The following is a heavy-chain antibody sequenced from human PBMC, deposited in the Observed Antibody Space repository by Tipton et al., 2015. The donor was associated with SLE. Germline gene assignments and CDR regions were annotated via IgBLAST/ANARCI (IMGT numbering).Heavy chain of an antibody. Sequence: LRLSCAVYGGSFSGYYWSWIRQPPGKGLEWIGEINHSGSTNYNPSLKRRVTISVDTSKNQFSLKLSSVTAADTAVYYCSREYSSSSGDAFDIWGQGTMVTVSS. CDR1: GGSFSGYY. J-gene: IGHJ3*02. CDR3: SREYSSSSGDAFDI. V-gene: IGHV4-34*01. CDR2: INHSGST. D-gene: IGHD6-6*01.